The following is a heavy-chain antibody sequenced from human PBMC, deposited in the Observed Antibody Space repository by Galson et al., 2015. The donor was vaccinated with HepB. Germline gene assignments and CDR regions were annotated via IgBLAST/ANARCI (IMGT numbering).Heavy chain of an antibody. J-gene: IGHJ2*01. CDR2: IYWNDDQ. Sequence: PALVKPTQTLTLTCSFSGSSLNTTGEGVGWIRQPPGKALEWLALIYWNDDQHYSPSLKSRLTITKDTSRNQVVLTMTNMDPLDTATYYCAHKAPPNSSWESYRARWSFALWGRGTRVAVSS. D-gene: IGHD3-16*02. V-gene: IGHV2-5*01. CDR1: GSSLNTTGEG. CDR3: AHKAPPNSSWESYRARWSFAL.